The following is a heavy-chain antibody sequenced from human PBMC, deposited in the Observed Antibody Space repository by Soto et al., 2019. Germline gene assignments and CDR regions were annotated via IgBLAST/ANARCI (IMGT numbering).Heavy chain of an antibody. D-gene: IGHD3-22*01. CDR2: ITATGDRT. J-gene: IGHJ4*02. Sequence: GGSLRLSCADSGFSFSSYSMSWVRQTPGKGLEWVAAITATGDRTYYADSVTGRFTISRDNSKKTHYLQMTSLRAEDTAMYYCATMNGYFEYWGQGTPVTVSS. CDR1: GFSFSSYS. V-gene: IGHV3-23*01. CDR3: ATMNGYFEY.